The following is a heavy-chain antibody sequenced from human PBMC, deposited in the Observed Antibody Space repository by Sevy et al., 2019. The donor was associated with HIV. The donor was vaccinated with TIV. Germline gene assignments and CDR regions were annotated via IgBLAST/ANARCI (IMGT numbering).Heavy chain of an antibody. CDR2: ISYDGSKK. V-gene: IGHV3-30-3*01. J-gene: IGHJ4*02. CDR3: ASADYGDYSGEFDY. Sequence: LSLTCAASGITFSSHAMHWVRQAPGKGLEWVTIISYDGSKKYYADSVKGRFTISRDNSKNTLYLQRNSLRAEDTAVYYGASADYGDYSGEFDYWGQGTLVTVSS. D-gene: IGHD4-17*01. CDR1: GITFSSHA.